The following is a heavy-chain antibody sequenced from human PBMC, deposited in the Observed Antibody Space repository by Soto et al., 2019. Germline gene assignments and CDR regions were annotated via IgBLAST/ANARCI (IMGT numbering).Heavy chain of an antibody. D-gene: IGHD1-26*01. CDR2: INPNSGGT. J-gene: IGHJ4*02. V-gene: IGHV1-2*04. CDR3: ARGTRLSLWEQPFDY. CDR1: GYTFTGYY. Sequence: QVQLVQSGADVKKPGASVKVSCKASGYTFTGYYMHWVRQAPGQGLEWMGWINPNSGGTKYAQKFQGWVTMTRDTSISIAYMELSRLRSDDTAVYYSARGTRLSLWEQPFDYWGQGTLVSVSS.